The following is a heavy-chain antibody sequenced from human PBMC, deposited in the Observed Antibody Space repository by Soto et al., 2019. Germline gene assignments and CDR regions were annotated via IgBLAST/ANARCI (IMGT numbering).Heavy chain of an antibody. Sequence: GASVKVSCKASGYTFTSYGISWVRQAPGQGLEWMGWISAYNGNTNYAQKLQGRVTMTTDTSTSTAYMELRSLRSDDTAVYYCAREGKGNSVIIPSSDYGGRGPLVTVSS. D-gene: IGHD3-3*01. V-gene: IGHV1-18*01. CDR1: GYTFTSYG. J-gene: IGHJ4*02. CDR2: ISAYNGNT. CDR3: AREGKGNSVIIPSSDY.